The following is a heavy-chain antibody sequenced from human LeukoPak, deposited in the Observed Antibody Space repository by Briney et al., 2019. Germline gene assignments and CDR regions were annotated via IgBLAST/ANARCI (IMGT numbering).Heavy chain of an antibody. D-gene: IGHD2-21*02. CDR2: MNPNSGNT. J-gene: IGHJ4*02. CDR3: ARGLTAAVGAGVDY. V-gene: IGHV1-8*01. CDR1: GYTFTSYD. Sequence: ASVTVSCTASGYTFTSYDINWVRQAPGQGLEWMGWMNPNSGNTGYAQKFQGRVTMTRNTSISTAYMELSSLRSEDTAVYYCARGLTAAVGAGVDYWGQGTLVTVSS.